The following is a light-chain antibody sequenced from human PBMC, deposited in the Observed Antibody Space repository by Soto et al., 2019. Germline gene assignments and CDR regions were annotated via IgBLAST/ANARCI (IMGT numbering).Light chain of an antibody. CDR1: SSDVGGYNY. CDR2: EVY. Sequence: QSVLTQPPSASGSPGQSVTISCTGTSSDVGGYNYVSWYQHLPGKAPKLIIYEVYKRPSGVPDCFSGSKSGNTAALTVSGLQAEDEADYYCSSYVGTNSYVFGTGTKVTVL. J-gene: IGLJ1*01. V-gene: IGLV2-8*01. CDR3: SSYVGTNSYV.